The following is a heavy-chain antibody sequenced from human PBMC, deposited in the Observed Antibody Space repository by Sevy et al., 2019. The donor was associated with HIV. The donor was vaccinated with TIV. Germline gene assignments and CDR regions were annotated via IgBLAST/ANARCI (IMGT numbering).Heavy chain of an antibody. D-gene: IGHD6-13*01. CDR3: ATTPRSKHRGYFDY. V-gene: IGHV3-30*02. CDR2: IRYDGSDK. Sequence: GGSLRLSCAASGFSFSSYGMHWVRQAPGKGLEWVAMIRYDGSDKHYADTVKGRFSISRDNSKNSLHLHMNSLRAEDTAVYYCATTPRSKHRGYFDYWGQGTLVTVSS. CDR1: GFSFSSYG. J-gene: IGHJ4*02.